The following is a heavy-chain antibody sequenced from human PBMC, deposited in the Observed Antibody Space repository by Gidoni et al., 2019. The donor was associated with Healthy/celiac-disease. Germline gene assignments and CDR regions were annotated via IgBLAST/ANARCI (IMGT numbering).Heavy chain of an antibody. CDR2: IYYSGST. Sequence: QVQLQESAPGLVKPSETLSLTCTVPGGSISSYYWSWIRQPPEKGREWIGYIYYSGSTNDNTTHESRVTISVDTSKNQFSLKLSSVTAADTAVYYCAGEGLAGCGYGMDVWGQGTTVTVSS. V-gene: IGHV4-59*01. D-gene: IGHD6-19*01. CDR3: AGEGLAGCGYGMDV. CDR1: GGSISSYY. J-gene: IGHJ6*02.